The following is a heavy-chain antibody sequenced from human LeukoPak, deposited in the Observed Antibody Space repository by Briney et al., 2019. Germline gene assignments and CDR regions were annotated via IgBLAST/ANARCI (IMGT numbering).Heavy chain of an antibody. CDR1: GFTFSSYE. CDR2: ISSSGSTI. Sequence: PGGSLRLSCAASGFTFSSYEMNWVRQAPGKGQEWVSYISSSGSTIYYADSVKGRFTISRDNAKNSLYLQMNSLRAEDTAVYYCARVGSSYNGWDYYYGMDVWGQGTTVTVSS. D-gene: IGHD6-13*01. CDR3: ARVGSSYNGWDYYYGMDV. V-gene: IGHV3-48*03. J-gene: IGHJ6*02.